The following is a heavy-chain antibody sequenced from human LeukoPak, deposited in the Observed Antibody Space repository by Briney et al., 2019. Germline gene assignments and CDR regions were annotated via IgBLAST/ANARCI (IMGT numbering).Heavy chain of an antibody. CDR3: ARGRRPEYYFDH. CDR1: GGSISSGGYS. D-gene: IGHD2-15*01. V-gene: IGHV4-30-2*01. J-gene: IGHJ4*02. CDR2: IYHSGST. Sequence: ASETLSLTCAVSGGSISSGGYSWSWIRQPPGEGLEWIGYIYHSGSTYYNPSLKSRVTISVDRSKNQFSLKLSSVTAADTAVYYCARGRRPEYYFDHWGQGTLVTVSS.